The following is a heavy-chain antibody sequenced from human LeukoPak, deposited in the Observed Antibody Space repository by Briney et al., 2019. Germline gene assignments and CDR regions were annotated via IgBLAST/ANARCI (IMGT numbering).Heavy chain of an antibody. J-gene: IGHJ4*02. D-gene: IGHD5-24*01. V-gene: IGHV1-69*13. CDR3: ARGRDGYSS. CDR1: GGTFSRSA. Sequence: ASVKVSCKASGGTFSRSAISWVRQAPGQGLEWMGGIIAVFGSPNYAQKFQGRVTITADESTSTAYMELSSLRSEDTAVYYCARGRDGYSSWGQGTLVTVSS. CDR2: IIAVFGSP.